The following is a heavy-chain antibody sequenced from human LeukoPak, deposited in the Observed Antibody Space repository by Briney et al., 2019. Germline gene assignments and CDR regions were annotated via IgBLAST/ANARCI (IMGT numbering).Heavy chain of an antibody. J-gene: IGHJ3*02. CDR2: INPNSGGT. V-gene: IGHV1-2*02. CDR1: GYIFTYYY. Sequence: ASVKVSCKASGYIFTYYYMHWVRQAPGQGLEWMGWINPNSGGTNYAQKFQGRVTMTRDTSISTAYMELSRLRSDDTAVYYCARDMGYYYDSSGYKVPDAFDIWGQGTMVTVSS. CDR3: ARDMGYYYDSSGYKVPDAFDI. D-gene: IGHD3-22*01.